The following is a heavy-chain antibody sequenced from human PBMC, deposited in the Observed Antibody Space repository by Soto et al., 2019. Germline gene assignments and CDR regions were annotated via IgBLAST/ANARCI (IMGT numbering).Heavy chain of an antibody. J-gene: IGHJ4*02. V-gene: IGHV5-10-1*01. CDR2: IDPSDSYT. D-gene: IGHD2-2*01. CDR3: ARHWGLHYITAASDY. CDR1: GYSFTSYW. Sequence: PGESLKISCKGSGYSFTSYWISWVRQMPGKGLEWMGRIDPSDSYTNYSPSFQGHVTISADKSISTAYLQWSSLKASDTAMYYCARHWGLHYITAASDYRGQGTLVTVSS.